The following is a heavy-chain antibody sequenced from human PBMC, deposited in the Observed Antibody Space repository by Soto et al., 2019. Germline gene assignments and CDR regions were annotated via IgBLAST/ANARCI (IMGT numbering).Heavy chain of an antibody. CDR3: ARDPATMVREGYYYGMDV. CDR1: GDSVSSNSAA. CDR2: TYYRSKWYN. D-gene: IGHD3-10*01. V-gene: IGHV6-1*01. Sequence: SPTLSLTCAISGDSVSSNSAAWNWIRQSPSRGLEWLGRTYYRSKWYNDYAVSVKSRITINPDTSKNQFSLQLNSVTPEDTAVYYCARDPATMVREGYYYGMDVWGQGTTVTVSS. J-gene: IGHJ6*02.